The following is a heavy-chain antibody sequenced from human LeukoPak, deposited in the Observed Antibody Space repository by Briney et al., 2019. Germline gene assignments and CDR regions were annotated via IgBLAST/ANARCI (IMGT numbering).Heavy chain of an antibody. J-gene: IGHJ4*02. CDR1: GFTFSSYA. Sequence: PGGSLRLSCAASGFTFSSYAMSWVRQAPGKGLEWVSGISGSGGSTYYADSVKGRFTISRDTSKNTLYLQMNSLRAEDTAVYFCAKVGGYTYGWIDYWGQGTLVTVSS. V-gene: IGHV3-23*01. D-gene: IGHD5-18*01. CDR2: ISGSGGST. CDR3: AKVGGYTYGWIDY.